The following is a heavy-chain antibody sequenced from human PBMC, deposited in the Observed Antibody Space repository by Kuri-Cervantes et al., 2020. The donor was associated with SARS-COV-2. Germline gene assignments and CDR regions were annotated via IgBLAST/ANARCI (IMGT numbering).Heavy chain of an antibody. V-gene: IGHV3-21*01. D-gene: IGHD5-18*01. CDR2: ISSSSSYI. Sequence: GGSLRLSCAASGFTFSSYSMNWVRQAPGQGLEWVSSISSSSSYIYYADSVKGRFTISRDNSKNTLYLQMNSLRAEDTAVYYCARRWGKNTYGQLGQIDYWGQGTLVTVSS. CDR3: ARRWGKNTYGQLGQIDY. J-gene: IGHJ4*01. CDR1: GFTFSSYS.